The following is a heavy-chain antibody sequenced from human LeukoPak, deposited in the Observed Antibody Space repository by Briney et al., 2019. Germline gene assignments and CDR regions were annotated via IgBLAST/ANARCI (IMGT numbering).Heavy chain of an antibody. J-gene: IGHJ4*02. D-gene: IGHD4/OR15-4a*01. CDR2: INRDGSTT. CDR3: ARVRGDYGGLPDY. V-gene: IGHV3-74*01. Sequence: PSETLSLTCTVSGGSISSYWMDWVRQAPGKGLVWVSRINRDGSTTTYADSVKGRFTISRDNAKNTLYLQMNSLRAEDTAVYYCARVRGDYGGLPDYWGQGTLVTVSS. CDR1: GGSISSYW.